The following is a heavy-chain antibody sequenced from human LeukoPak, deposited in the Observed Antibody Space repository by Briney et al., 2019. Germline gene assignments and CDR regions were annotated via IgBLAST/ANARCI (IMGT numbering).Heavy chain of an antibody. CDR1: GFSITTGYY. CDR2: IFRIGSS. Sequence: SETLSLTCSVSGFSITTGYYWAWIRQPPGKGLEWIGIIFRIGSSYFNPSLKSRVTISVDTSKNQFSLKLSSVTAADTALYYCARVIDVAAAGYFDSWGQGTQVTVSS. J-gene: IGHJ4*02. CDR3: ARVIDVAAAGYFDS. V-gene: IGHV4-38-2*02. D-gene: IGHD6-13*01.